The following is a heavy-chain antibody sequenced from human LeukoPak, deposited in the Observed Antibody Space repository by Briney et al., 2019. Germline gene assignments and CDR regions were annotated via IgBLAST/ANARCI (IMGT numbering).Heavy chain of an antibody. V-gene: IGHV4-30-4*07. J-gene: IGHJ3*02. D-gene: IGHD3-22*01. CDR2: IYYSGST. CDR3: AREPYDSSGYYAFDI. CDR1: GGSISSGGYS. Sequence: SETLSLTCAVSGGSISSGGYSWSWIRQPPGKGLEWIGYIYYSGSTYYNPSLKSRVTISVDTSKNQFSLKLSSVTAADTAVYYCAREPYDSSGYYAFDIWGQGTMVTVSS.